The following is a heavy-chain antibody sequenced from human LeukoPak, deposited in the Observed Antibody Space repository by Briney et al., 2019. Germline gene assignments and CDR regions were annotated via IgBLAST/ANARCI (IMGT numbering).Heavy chain of an antibody. CDR2: INPSGGST. V-gene: IGHV1-46*01. CDR3: ARALWYCSGGSCYSFDY. D-gene: IGHD2-15*01. CDR1: GYTFTSYY. Sequence: ASVKVSCKASGYTFTSYYMHWVRQAPGQGLEWMGIINPSGGSTSYAQKFQGRVTMTRDTSTSTDYMELSSLRSEDTAVYYCARALWYCSGGSCYSFDYWGQGTLVTVSS. J-gene: IGHJ4*02.